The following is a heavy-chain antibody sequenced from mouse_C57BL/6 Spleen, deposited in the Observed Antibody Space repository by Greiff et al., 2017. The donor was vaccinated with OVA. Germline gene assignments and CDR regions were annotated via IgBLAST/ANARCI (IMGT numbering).Heavy chain of an antibody. V-gene: IGHV2-9*01. D-gene: IGHD2-4*01. CDR2: IWGGGST. Sequence: VMLVESGPGLVAPSQSLSLTCTVSGFSFTSYGVAWVRQPPGKGLEWLGEIWGGGSTNYNSALMSSLSISKDNYKSQVFLIMNSLHTDDTTTFYCATRGADYDGFAYWGQGTLVTVSA. CDR3: ATRGADYDGFAY. CDR1: GFSFTSYG. J-gene: IGHJ3*01.